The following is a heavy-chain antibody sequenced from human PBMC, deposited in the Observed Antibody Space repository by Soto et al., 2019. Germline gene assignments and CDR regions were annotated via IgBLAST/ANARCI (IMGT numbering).Heavy chain of an antibody. D-gene: IGHD5-12*01. Sequence: VQLVESGGGLVQPGGSLRLSCAASGFTVSSNYMSWVRQAPGKGLEWVSVIYSGGSTYYADSVKGRFTISRHNSKNTLYLQLNSLRAEDTAVYYCARGYSGYYFRPPDYWGQGTLVTVSS. V-gene: IGHV3-53*04. CDR2: IYSGGST. CDR1: GFTVSSNY. J-gene: IGHJ4*02. CDR3: ARGYSGYYFRPPDY.